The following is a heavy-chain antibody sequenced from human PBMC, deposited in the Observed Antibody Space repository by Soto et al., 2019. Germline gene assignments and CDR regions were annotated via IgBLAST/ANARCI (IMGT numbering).Heavy chain of an antibody. V-gene: IGHV3-11*01. J-gene: IGHJ6*02. Sequence: GGSLRPSCVASGFTFSDYYMTWIRQAPGKGLEWVSYISSNGVSMYYGDSVKGRFTISRDDAENSLHLQMNSLRAEDTAVYYCARLASLGHPYYFGMDVWGQGTTVTV. CDR1: GFTFSDYY. CDR3: ARLASLGHPYYFGMDV. CDR2: ISSNGVSM.